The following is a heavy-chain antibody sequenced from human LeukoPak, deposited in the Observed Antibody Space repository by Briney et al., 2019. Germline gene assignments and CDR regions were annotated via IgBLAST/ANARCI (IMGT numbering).Heavy chain of an antibody. CDR3: AALRVLQNWYFDL. V-gene: IGHV3-48*01. J-gene: IGHJ2*01. CDR1: GSTFSSYN. CDR2: ISSGRGTI. Sequence: GGSLRLSCAASGSTFSSYNINWVRQAPGKGLEWVSYISSGRGTIYYADSVKGRFTISRDNAKNSLFLQMNSLRAEDTAVYYCAALRVLQNWYFDLWGRGTLVTVSS. D-gene: IGHD2-15*01.